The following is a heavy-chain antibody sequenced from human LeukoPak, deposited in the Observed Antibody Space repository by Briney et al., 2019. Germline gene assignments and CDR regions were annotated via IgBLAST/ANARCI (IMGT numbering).Heavy chain of an antibody. CDR3: TRKGYAFDY. V-gene: IGHV5-51*01. CDR1: GSIFTSYW. CDR2: IYPGDSDT. D-gene: IGHD2-8*01. J-gene: IGHJ4*02. Sequence: GEALKISCKASGSIFTSYWFGWGRQMPGKGLEWMGIIYPGDSDTSYSPSFQGQVTISVDKSISTAYLQWSSLKASDTAMYYCTRKGYAFDYWGQGTLVTVSS.